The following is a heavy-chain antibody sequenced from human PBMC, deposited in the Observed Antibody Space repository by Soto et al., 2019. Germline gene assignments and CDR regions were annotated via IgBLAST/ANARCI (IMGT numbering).Heavy chain of an antibody. D-gene: IGHD1-26*01. CDR3: AAGDGGSYYFYGLDV. V-gene: IGHV1-69*06. CDR2: ISPVFGTP. CDR1: GGTFTTLA. Sequence: QVQLVQSGAEVKKTGSSVKVSCKASGGTFTTLAISWARQVPGQGLEWMGGISPVFGTPNYAQKFRGRVSIMADRSTSTAYMELTSLTSEDTAFYYCAAGDGGSYYFYGLDVWGQGTTVTVSS. J-gene: IGHJ6*02.